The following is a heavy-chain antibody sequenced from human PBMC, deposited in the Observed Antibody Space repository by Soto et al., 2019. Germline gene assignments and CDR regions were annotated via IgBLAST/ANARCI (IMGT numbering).Heavy chain of an antibody. D-gene: IGHD3-10*01. CDR2: MYKTGET. V-gene: IGHV4-61*01. J-gene: IGHJ6*02. CDR1: GGSVSTGMKY. Sequence: PSETLSLTCTVSGGSVSTGMKYWGLVRQPPGKALEFIGYMYKTGETLLNSSLKSRVTLSMETSKNQFSLTLSSVTAADTAVYFCMKAHESGDFLGMSVWGPGTTVTVSS. CDR3: MKAHESGDFLGMSV.